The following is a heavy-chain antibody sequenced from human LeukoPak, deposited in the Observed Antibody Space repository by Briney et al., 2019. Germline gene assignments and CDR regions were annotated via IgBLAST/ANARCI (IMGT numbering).Heavy chain of an antibody. CDR1: GYTLTSYA. CDR2: INTNTGNP. D-gene: IGHD6-6*01. Sequence: ASVKVSCKASGYTLTSYAMNWVRQAPGQGLEWMRWINTNTGNPTYAQGFTGRFVFSLDTSVSTAYLQISSLKAEDTAVYYCARGQSIAALGPLNWFDPWGQGTLVTISS. J-gene: IGHJ5*02. V-gene: IGHV7-4-1*02. CDR3: ARGQSIAALGPLNWFDP.